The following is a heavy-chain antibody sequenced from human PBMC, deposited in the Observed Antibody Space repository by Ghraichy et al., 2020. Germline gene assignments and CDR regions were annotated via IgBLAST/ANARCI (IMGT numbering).Heavy chain of an antibody. CDR1: GGTFSSYA. Sequence: SVKVSCKASGGTFSSYAISWVRQAPGQGLEWMGGIIPIFGTANYAQKFQGRVTITADESTSTAYMELSSLRSEDTAVYYCARDALYYYDSSGYRWFDPWGQGTLVTVSS. J-gene: IGHJ5*02. CDR3: ARDALYYYDSSGYRWFDP. CDR2: IIPIFGTA. V-gene: IGHV1-69*13. D-gene: IGHD3-22*01.